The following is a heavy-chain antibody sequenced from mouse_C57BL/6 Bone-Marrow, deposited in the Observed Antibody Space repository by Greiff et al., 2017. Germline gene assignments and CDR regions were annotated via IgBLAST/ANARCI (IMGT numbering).Heavy chain of an antibody. Sequence: QVQLKESGAELVRPGASVTLSCKASGYTFTDYEMHWVKQTPVHGLEWIGAIDPETGGTAYNQKFKGKAILTADKSSSTAYMELLSLTSEDSAVYYCTRSIYYGSSLDYCGQGTTLSVSS. J-gene: IGHJ2*01. V-gene: IGHV1-15*01. CDR2: IDPETGGT. CDR3: TRSIYYGSSLDY. D-gene: IGHD1-1*01. CDR1: GYTFTDYE.